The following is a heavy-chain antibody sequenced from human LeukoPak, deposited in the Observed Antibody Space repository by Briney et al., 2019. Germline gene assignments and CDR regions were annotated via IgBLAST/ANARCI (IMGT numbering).Heavy chain of an antibody. CDR2: ISSGGSTL. D-gene: IGHD3-10*01. Sequence: PGGSLRLACAASGLSFSTYWMIWVRQAPGKGLEWVSYISSGGSTLYYADSVKGRFTISRDNAKNSLYLQMNSLRAEDTGVYYCARVQLWSDYWGQGTLVTVSP. CDR3: ARVQLWSDY. J-gene: IGHJ4*02. CDR1: GLSFSTYW. V-gene: IGHV3-48*04.